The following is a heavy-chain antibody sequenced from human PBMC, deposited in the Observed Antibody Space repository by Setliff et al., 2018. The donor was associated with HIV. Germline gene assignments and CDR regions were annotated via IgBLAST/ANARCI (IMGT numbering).Heavy chain of an antibody. CDR2: IYYSGST. D-gene: IGHD3-22*01. CDR3: ARLVVITTNFDY. Sequence: PSETLSLTCTVSGGSISSSSYYWGWIRQPPGKGLEWIGSIYYSGSTYYNPSLKSRVTISVDTSKNQFSLKLSSVTAADTAVYYCARLVVITTNFDYWGQGTLVTVS. V-gene: IGHV4-39*01. J-gene: IGHJ4*02. CDR1: GGSISSSSYY.